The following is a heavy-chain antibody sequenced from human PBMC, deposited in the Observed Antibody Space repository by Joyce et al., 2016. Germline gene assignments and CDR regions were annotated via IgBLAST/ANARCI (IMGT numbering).Heavy chain of an antibody. CDR3: ATDRLASYYYYYIDV. V-gene: IGHV1-69*08. J-gene: IGHJ6*03. CDR2: IIPSLGTT. CDR1: GGTFISYT. Sequence: QVQLEQSGAEVKKPGSSVRVSCKASGGTFISYTITWVRQAPGQGLEWMGRIIPSLGTTYYAQKFQGRVTITAEKSTSTAYMELSSLTSEDTAVYYCATDRLASYYYYYIDVWGKGTTVTVSS.